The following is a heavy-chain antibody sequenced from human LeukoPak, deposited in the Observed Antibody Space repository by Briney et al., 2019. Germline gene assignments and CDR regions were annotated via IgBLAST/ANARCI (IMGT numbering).Heavy chain of an antibody. J-gene: IGHJ4*02. Sequence: GGSLRLSCAASRFTFSSYGMHWVRQAPGKGLEWVAFIRYDGSNKYYADSVKGRFTISRDNSKNTLYLQMNSLRAEDTAVYYCAKDRGVGALHYWGQGTLVTVSS. CDR1: RFTFSSYG. CDR3: AKDRGVGALHY. V-gene: IGHV3-30*02. D-gene: IGHD1-26*01. CDR2: IRYDGSNK.